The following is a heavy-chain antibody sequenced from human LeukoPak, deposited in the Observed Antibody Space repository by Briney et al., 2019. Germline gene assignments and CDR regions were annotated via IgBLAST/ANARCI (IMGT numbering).Heavy chain of an antibody. CDR2: IYYSGST. CDR3: ASEYCSGGSCYGVDY. CDR1: GGSVSSGSYY. D-gene: IGHD2-15*01. V-gene: IGHV4-61*01. J-gene: IGHJ4*02. Sequence: SETLSPTCTVSGGSVSSGSYYWSWIRQPPGKGLEWIGYIYYSGSTNYNPSLKSRVTISVDTSKNQFPLKLSSVTAADTAVYYCASEYCSGGSCYGVDYWGQGTLVTVSS.